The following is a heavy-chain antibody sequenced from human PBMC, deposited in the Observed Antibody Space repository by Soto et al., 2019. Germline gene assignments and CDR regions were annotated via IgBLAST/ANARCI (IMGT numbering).Heavy chain of an antibody. CDR3: ATGEGIFDAFDI. CDR2: FDPEDGET. J-gene: IGHJ3*02. CDR1: GYTLTELS. V-gene: IGHV1-24*01. Sequence: ASVKVSCKVSGYTLTELSMHWVRQAPGKGLEWMGGFDPEDGETIYAQKFQGRVTMIEDTSTDTAYMELSSLRSEDTAVYYCATGEGIFDAFDIWGQGTMVTVSS. D-gene: IGHD3-10*01.